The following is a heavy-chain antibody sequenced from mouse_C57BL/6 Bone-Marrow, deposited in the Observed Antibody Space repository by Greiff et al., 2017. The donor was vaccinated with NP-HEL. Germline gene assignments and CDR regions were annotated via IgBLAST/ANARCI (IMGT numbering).Heavy chain of an antibody. V-gene: IGHV5-6*02. CDR2: ISSGGSST. CDR1: GFTFSSYG. J-gene: IGHJ3*01. CDR3: ARRYFDY. Sequence: EVKLMESGGDLVKPGGSLKLSCAASGFTFSSYGMSWVRQTPDKRLEWVATISSGGSSTYYPDSVKGRFTISRDNAKNTLYLQLSSLKSDDTAMYYCARRYFDYWGQGTLVTVSS.